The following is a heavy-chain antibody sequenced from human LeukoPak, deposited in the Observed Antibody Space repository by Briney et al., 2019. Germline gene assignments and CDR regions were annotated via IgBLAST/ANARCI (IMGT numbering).Heavy chain of an antibody. V-gene: IGHV1-69*13. CDR1: GGTFSSYA. D-gene: IGHD4-17*01. CDR3: ARGREYGDRPFDY. CDR2: IIPIFGTA. J-gene: IGHJ4*02. Sequence: ASVKVSCKASGGTFSSYAISWVRQAPGQGLEWMGGIIPIFGTANYAQKFQGRVTITADESTSTAYMELSSLRSEDTAVYYCARGREYGDRPFDYWGQGTLVIVSS.